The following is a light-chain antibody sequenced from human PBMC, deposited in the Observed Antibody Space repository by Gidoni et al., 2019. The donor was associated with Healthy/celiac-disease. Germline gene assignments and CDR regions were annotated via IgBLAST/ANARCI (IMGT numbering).Light chain of an antibody. CDR3: QQRSNWPPRVT. Sequence: EIVLTQSPATLSLSPGERATLSCRASQSVSSYLAWYQQKPGQAPRLLIYDASNRATGIPARFSGSGSGTDFTLTIRSLEPEDFAVYYCQQRSNWPPRVTFCQGTRLEIK. V-gene: IGKV3-11*01. CDR2: DAS. CDR1: QSVSSY. J-gene: IGKJ5*01.